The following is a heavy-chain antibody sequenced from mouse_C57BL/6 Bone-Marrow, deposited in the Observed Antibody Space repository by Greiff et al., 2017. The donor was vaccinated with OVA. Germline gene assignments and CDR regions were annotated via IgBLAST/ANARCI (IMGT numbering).Heavy chain of an antibody. CDR3: ARHYYQGDY. Sequence: EVQLQQSGPELVKPGASVKISCKASGYTFTDYYMNWVKQSHGKSLEWIGDINPNNGGTSYNQKFKGKATLTVDKSSSTAYMELRSLTSEDSAVYYCARHYYQGDYWGQGTTLTVSS. CDR1: GYTFTDYY. V-gene: IGHV1-26*01. D-gene: IGHD1-1*01. CDR2: INPNNGGT. J-gene: IGHJ2*01.